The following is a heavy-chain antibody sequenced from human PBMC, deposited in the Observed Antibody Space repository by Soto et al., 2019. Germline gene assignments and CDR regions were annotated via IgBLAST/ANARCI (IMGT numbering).Heavy chain of an antibody. V-gene: IGHV3-7*05. CDR3: ARGHYDFWSGYFATIDY. CDR2: LDQGGGEK. Sequence: PGGSLRLSCAASEFSFSDYWMAWVRQAPGKGLEWVANLDQGGGEKHYGDSVKGRFTISRDNAKNSLYLQMSSLTAADTAVYYCARGHYDFWSGYFATIDYWGQGTLVTVSS. CDR1: EFSFSDYW. D-gene: IGHD3-3*01. J-gene: IGHJ4*02.